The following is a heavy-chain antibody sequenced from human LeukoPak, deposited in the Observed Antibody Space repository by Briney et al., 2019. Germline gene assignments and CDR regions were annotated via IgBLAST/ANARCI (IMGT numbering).Heavy chain of an antibody. CDR2: ISYNSDTI. J-gene: IGHJ2*01. D-gene: IGHD2-21*02. CDR3: AKDYCGGDCYSGWYFDL. CDR1: GFTFDDYA. Sequence: GGSLRLSCAASGFTFDDYAMNWVRQAPGKGLEWVSGISYNSDTIAYADSVKGRFTISRDNAKNSLYLQMNSLRAEDTALYYCAKDYCGGDCYSGWYFDLWGRGTLVTVSS. V-gene: IGHV3-9*01.